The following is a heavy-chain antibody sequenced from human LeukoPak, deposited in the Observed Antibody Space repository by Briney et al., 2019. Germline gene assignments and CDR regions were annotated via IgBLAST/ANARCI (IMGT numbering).Heavy chain of an antibody. CDR1: GFTFSSYS. J-gene: IGHJ4*02. CDR2: ISGSGGST. V-gene: IGHV3-23*01. Sequence: GGSLRLSCAASGFTFSSYSMNWVRQAPGKGLEWVSAISGSGGSTYYADSVKGRFTISRDNSKNTLYLQMNSLRAEDTAVYYCARGRIRDVLAFDYWGQGTLVTVSS. CDR3: ARGRIRDVLAFDY. D-gene: IGHD3-10*01.